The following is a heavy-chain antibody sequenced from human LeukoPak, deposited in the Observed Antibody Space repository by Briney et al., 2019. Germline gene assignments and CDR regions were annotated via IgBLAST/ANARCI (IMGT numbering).Heavy chain of an antibody. CDR2: IYYSGST. J-gene: IGHJ5*02. V-gene: IGHV4-59*12. CDR1: GGSISSYY. Sequence: SETLSLTCTVSGGSISSYYWSWIRQPPGKGLEWIGYIYYSGSTNYNPSLKSRVTISVDTSKNQFSLKLSSVTAADTAVYYCARLVMRNYYGSGSYLRGGFDPWGQGTLVTVSS. CDR3: ARLVMRNYYGSGSYLRGGFDP. D-gene: IGHD3-10*01.